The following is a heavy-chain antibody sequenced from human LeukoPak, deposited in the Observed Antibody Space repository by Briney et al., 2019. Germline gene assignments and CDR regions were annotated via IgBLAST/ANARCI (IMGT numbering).Heavy chain of an antibody. CDR1: GFTVSSNY. CDR2: QSGSGGTT. J-gene: IGHJ4*02. CDR3: AKDRVGYNWSDAQLDS. V-gene: IGHV3-23*01. D-gene: IGHD1-20*01. Sequence: PGGSLRLSCAASGFTVSSNYMSWVRQAPGKGLEWVSAQSGSGGTTYYADSVKGRFAISRDSSKNTLYLQMNSLRAEDTAVYYCAKDRVGYNWSDAQLDSWGQGTLVTVSS.